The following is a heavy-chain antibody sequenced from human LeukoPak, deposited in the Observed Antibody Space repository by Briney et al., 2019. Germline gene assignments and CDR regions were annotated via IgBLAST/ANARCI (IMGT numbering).Heavy chain of an antibody. CDR3: ARGKTGYYYYMDV. V-gene: IGHV3-13*01. D-gene: IGHD3-10*01. CDR2: IGTAGDT. J-gene: IGHJ6*03. Sequence: PGGSLRLSCAASGFTFSSYDMHWVRQATGKGLEWVSAIGTAGDTYYPGSVKGRFTISRDNAKNTLYLQMNSLRAEDTAVYYCARGKTGYYYYMDVWGKGTTVTISS. CDR1: GFTFSSYD.